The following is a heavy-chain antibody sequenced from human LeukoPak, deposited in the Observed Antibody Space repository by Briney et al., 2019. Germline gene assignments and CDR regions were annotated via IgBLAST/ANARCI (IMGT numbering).Heavy chain of an antibody. CDR2: IIPILGIA. V-gene: IGHV1-69*04. CDR3: ARESLHSSGYYAGNYFDY. Sequence: SVKVSCKASGGTFSSYAISWVRQAPGQGLEWMGRIIPILGIANYAQKFQGRVTITADKSTSTAYMELSSLRSEDTAVYYYARESLHSSGYYAGNYFDYWGQGTLVTVSS. D-gene: IGHD3-22*01. CDR1: GGTFSSYA. J-gene: IGHJ4*02.